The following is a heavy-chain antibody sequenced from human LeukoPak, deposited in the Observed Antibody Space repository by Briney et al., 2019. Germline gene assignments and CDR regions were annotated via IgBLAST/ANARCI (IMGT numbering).Heavy chain of an antibody. V-gene: IGHV3-21*01. CDR1: GFTFNSYS. Sequence: GESLKISCAVSGFTFNSYSMNWVRQAPGKGLEWVSSISSTSTYIYYPDSVKGRFTISRDNAKNSLYLQMNSLRAEDTAVYYCARGNDFWSGYYHWFDPWGQGTLVTVSS. J-gene: IGHJ5*02. CDR3: ARGNDFWSGYYHWFDP. CDR2: ISSTSTYI. D-gene: IGHD3-3*01.